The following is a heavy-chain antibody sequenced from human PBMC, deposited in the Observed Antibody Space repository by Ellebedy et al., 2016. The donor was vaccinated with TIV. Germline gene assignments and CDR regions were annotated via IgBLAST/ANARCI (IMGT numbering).Heavy chain of an antibody. CDR2: INPSGAHT. Sequence: AASVKVSCKASGYTFTSYYIHWVRQAPGQGLEWMGVINPSGAHTTYTQKFQGRVTMTRDTSTSTVYMDLSSLRSDDTAVYYCARGLPQPWLGPQFDYWGQGTLVTVSS. D-gene: IGHD6-19*01. V-gene: IGHV1-46*01. CDR1: GYTFTSYY. J-gene: IGHJ4*02. CDR3: ARGLPQPWLGPQFDY.